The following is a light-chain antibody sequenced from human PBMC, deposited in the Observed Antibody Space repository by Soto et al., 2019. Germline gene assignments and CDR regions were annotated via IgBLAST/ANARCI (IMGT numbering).Light chain of an antibody. V-gene: IGLV1-44*01. J-gene: IGLJ1*01. CDR2: SHN. CDR1: SSNIGSNT. Sequence: PALTQPPSASGTPGQRVTISCSRSSSNIGSNTVNWYQQLPGTAPKLLIYSHNQRPSGVPDRFSGSKSGTSASLAISGLQSEDEADYYCEAWDDSLKGYVFGTGTKVTVL. CDR3: EAWDDSLKGYV.